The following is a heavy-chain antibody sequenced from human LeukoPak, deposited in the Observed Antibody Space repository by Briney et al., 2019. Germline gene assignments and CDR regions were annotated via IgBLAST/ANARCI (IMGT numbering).Heavy chain of an antibody. D-gene: IGHD3-9*01. Sequence: GWSLRLSCAASGFTFRDYNMNWVRQAPGKGLEWVSYITDSGSTIHYADSVNGRFTISRDNAKNSLYLQMNSLRAEDSAVYYCARSIGLTGGGVDVWGRGTTVTVSS. J-gene: IGHJ6*02. CDR1: GFTFRDYN. CDR3: ARSIGLTGGGVDV. V-gene: IGHV3-11*01. CDR2: ITDSGSTI.